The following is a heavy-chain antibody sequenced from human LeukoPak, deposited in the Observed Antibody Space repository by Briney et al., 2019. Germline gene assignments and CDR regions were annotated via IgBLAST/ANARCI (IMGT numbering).Heavy chain of an antibody. V-gene: IGHV1-18*01. CDR1: GYTFSGYG. J-gene: IGHJ4*02. Sequence: ASVKVSCKASGYTFSGYGISWMRQAPGQGLDWMGWISAYNGNTNYAQKLQGRVTMTTDTSTSTAYMELRSLRSDDTAVYYCARDYYDSSGYYRGGDYFDYWGQGTLVTVSS. CDR2: ISAYNGNT. CDR3: ARDYYDSSGYYRGGDYFDY. D-gene: IGHD3-22*01.